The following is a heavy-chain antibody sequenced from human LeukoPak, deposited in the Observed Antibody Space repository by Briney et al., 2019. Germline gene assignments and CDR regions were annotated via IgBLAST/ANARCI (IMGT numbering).Heavy chain of an antibody. V-gene: IGHV3-74*01. CDR2: MYSGGSST. CDR1: GLPLCIFW. D-gene: IGHD2-2*02. Sequence: HPGGSLSLSCGLSGLPLCIFWVLCVRHARERGRVWVSRMYSGGSSTSYPDTEKGRFTICRDNAKNTLYMKMNSLRAEDTAVYYCARYGDIGVGPAAIPGDAFDIWGQGTMVTVSS. CDR3: ARYGDIGVGPAAIPGDAFDI. J-gene: IGHJ3*02.